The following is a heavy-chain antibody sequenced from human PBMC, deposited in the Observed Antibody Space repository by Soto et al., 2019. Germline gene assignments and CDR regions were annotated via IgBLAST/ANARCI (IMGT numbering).Heavy chain of an antibody. CDR3: ARVGYGDGGAYYYYGMDV. J-gene: IGHJ6*02. CDR2: IYHSGST. Sequence: QVQLQESGPGLVKPSGTLSLTCAVSGGSISSSNWWSWVRQPPGKGLEWIGEIYHSGSTNYNPSLKSRVTISVDQSKNQFSLKLSSVTAADTAVYYCARVGYGDGGAYYYYGMDVWGQGTTVTVSS. CDR1: GGSISSSNW. D-gene: IGHD4-17*01. V-gene: IGHV4-4*02.